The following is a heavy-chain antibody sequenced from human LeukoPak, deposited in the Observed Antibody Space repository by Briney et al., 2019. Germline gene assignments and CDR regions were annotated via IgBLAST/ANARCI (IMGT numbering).Heavy chain of an antibody. V-gene: IGHV4-59*01. CDR2: IYYSGST. D-gene: IGHD3-16*02. CDR1: GGSISSYY. CDR3: ARDRGYDYVWGCYRYDY. J-gene: IGHJ4*02. Sequence: SETLSLTCTVSGGSISSYYWRGMRQPPGKGVEWIGYIYYSGSTNYNPTLKSRVTISVDTSKNQFSLKLSSVTAADTAVYYCARDRGYDYVWGCYRYDYWGQGTLVTVSS.